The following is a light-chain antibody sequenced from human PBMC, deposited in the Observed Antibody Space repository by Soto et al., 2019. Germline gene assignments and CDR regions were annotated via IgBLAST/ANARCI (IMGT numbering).Light chain of an antibody. CDR2: NVS. J-gene: IGLJ2*01. CDR3: SSYTSSITLV. Sequence: QSALTQPASVSGSAGQSIASSCTGTSSEDGGDNYVSWYQQHPGKAPKLLIYNVSNRPSGVSNRFSGSKSGNTASLTISGLQAEDEADYYCSSYTSSITLVFGGGTKLTVL. V-gene: IGLV2-14*01. CDR1: SSEDGGDNY.